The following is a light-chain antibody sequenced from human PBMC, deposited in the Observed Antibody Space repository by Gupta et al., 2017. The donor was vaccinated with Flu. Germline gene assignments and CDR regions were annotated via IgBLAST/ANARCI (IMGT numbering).Light chain of an antibody. J-gene: IGKJ1*01. V-gene: IGKV1-39*01. CDR2: SVS. CDR1: QSISTY. CDR3: QQSYSSPRT. Sequence: DIQMTQSPSSLSASVGDRVTITCRTTQSISTYLNWYQEKPGKVPKVLIYSVSTLHSGVPSRISGSTSATDITLIISMLPPEDFATYYCQQSYSSPRTFGQGTKV.